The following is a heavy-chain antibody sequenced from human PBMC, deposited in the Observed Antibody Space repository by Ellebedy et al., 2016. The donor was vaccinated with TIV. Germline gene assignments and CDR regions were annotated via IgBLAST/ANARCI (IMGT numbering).Heavy chain of an antibody. V-gene: IGHV1-18*01. CDR1: GYTFTSYG. J-gene: IGHJ4*02. CDR2: SSAYNGNT. CDR3: AKSGLFGELLYLDY. D-gene: IGHD3-10*02. Sequence: AASVKVSCKASGYTFTSYGISWVRQAPGQGLEWMGWSSAYNGNTNYAQKLQGRVTMTTDTSTSTAYMELRSLRSDDTAVFYCAKSGLFGELLYLDYWGQGTLVTVSS.